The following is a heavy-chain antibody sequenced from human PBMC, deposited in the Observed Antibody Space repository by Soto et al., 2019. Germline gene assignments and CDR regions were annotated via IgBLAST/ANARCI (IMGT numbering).Heavy chain of an antibody. CDR1: GFTFNNYG. V-gene: IGHV3-30*18. CDR3: AKGGIVATIWNYFDF. Sequence: GGSLRLSCAASGFTFNNYGIHWVRQAPGKGLEWVAVISYDGSNKYYADSVKGRFAISRDNSKNTLYLQMNSLRAEDTAVYYCAKGGIVATIWNYFDFWGQGTPVTVSS. CDR2: ISYDGSNK. D-gene: IGHD5-12*01. J-gene: IGHJ4*02.